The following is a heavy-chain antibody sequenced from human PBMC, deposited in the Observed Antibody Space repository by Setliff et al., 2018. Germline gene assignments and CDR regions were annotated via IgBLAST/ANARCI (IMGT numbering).Heavy chain of an antibody. CDR3: ASSCSGTSCYAGLDY. Sequence: PGGSLRLSCAASGFTFNTYTMNWIRQAPGQGLEWVSSIDTSSFWIYYADSVKGRFTISRDNSKNTLYLQMNSLRAEDTAVYYCASSCSGTSCYAGLDYWGQGTLVTVSS. J-gene: IGHJ4*02. D-gene: IGHD2-15*01. CDR1: GFTFNTYT. V-gene: IGHV3-23*05. CDR2: IDTSSFWI.